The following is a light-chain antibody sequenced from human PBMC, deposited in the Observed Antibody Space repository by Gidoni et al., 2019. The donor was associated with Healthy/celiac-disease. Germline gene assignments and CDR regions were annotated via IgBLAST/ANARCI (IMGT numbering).Light chain of an antibody. J-gene: IGLJ2*01. V-gene: IGLV2-23*02. CDR3: CSYAGSSTCVV. CDR2: EVS. Sequence: QSALPQPASVSGSPGQSLTISCTGTSSDVGSYNLVSWYQQHPGKAPKLMTHEVSKRPPGVANRFSGSKSGNTASLTISGLQAEDEADYYCCSYAGSSTCVVFGGGTKLTVL. CDR1: SSDVGSYNL.